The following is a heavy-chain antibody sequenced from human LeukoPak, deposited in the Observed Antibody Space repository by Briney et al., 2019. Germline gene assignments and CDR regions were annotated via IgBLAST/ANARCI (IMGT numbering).Heavy chain of an antibody. J-gene: IGHJ4*02. Sequence: GGSLRLSCAASGFTFSSYAMHRVRQAPGKGLEWVAVISYDGSNKYYADSVKGRFTISRDNSKNTLYLQMNSLRAEDTAVYYCARSTGIAVAGALGYWGQGTLVTVSS. CDR3: ARSTGIAVAGALGY. V-gene: IGHV3-30*04. CDR1: GFTFSSYA. CDR2: ISYDGSNK. D-gene: IGHD6-19*01.